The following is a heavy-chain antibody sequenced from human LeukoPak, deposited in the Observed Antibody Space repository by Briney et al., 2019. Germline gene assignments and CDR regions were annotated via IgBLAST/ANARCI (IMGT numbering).Heavy chain of an antibody. CDR1: GYTFTSYG. CDR2: INPNSGGI. CDR3: ARDGVVVPAALDY. J-gene: IGHJ4*02. Sequence: ASVKVSCKASGYTFTSYGISWVRQAPGQGLEWMGWINPNSGGINFAQKFQGRVTMTRDTSISTAYMELRGLTPDDTAVYYCARDGVVVPAALDYWGQGTLVTVSS. D-gene: IGHD2-2*01. V-gene: IGHV1-2*02.